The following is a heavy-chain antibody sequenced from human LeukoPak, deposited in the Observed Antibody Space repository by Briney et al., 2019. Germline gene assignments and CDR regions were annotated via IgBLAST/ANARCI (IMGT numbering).Heavy chain of an antibody. J-gene: IGHJ4*02. CDR2: ISAYNGNT. V-gene: IGHV1-18*01. D-gene: IGHD3-22*01. CDR3: ARVTPYDPYYYDSSGRLDY. CDR1: GYTFTSYG. Sequence: GASVNVSCKASGYTFTSYGISWVRQAPGQGLEWMGWISAYNGNTNYAQKLQGRVTMTTDTSTSTAYMELRSLRSDDTAVYYCARVTPYDPYYYDSSGRLDYWGQGTLVTVSS.